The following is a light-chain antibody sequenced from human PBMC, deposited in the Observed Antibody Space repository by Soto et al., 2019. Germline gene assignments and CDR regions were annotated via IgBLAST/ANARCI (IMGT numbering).Light chain of an antibody. CDR2: GVT. V-gene: IGKV3-15*01. J-gene: IGKJ2*01. CDR1: QNIHIN. CDR3: QQYEGWPRT. Sequence: EIVMTQSPDTLSVSPGDTATLSCRSSQNIHINLAWYQQKPGQAPTLLIYGVTARAPGVPARFSGSGYGTDFTLTIRSVQFGDVGVFYCQQYEGWPRTFGLGTKVEIQ.